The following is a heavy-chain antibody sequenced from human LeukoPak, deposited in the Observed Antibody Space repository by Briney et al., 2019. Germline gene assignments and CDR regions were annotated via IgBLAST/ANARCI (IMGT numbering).Heavy chain of an antibody. V-gene: IGHV3-23*01. Sequence: AGGSLRLSCAASGFTFSNYAMSWVRQAPGKGLEWVSVISGSGGATYYADSVKGRFTISRDNAKNSLYLQMNSLRAEDTAVYYCAREGCSGGSCYWRFDYWGQGTLVTVSS. CDR1: GFTFSNYA. CDR3: AREGCSGGSCYWRFDY. CDR2: ISGSGGAT. J-gene: IGHJ4*02. D-gene: IGHD2-15*01.